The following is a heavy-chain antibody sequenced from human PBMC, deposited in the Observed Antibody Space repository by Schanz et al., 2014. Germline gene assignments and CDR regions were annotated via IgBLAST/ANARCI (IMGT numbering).Heavy chain of an antibody. CDR2: IGTAGDT. D-gene: IGHD2-2*01. CDR1: GFTFSAYG. CDR3: ARSYCTSSSCAFWYFDL. J-gene: IGHJ2*01. V-gene: IGHV3-13*01. Sequence: EVVLVESGGASVQPGGSLRLSCAASGFTFSAYGMHWVRQATGERLEWVAAIGTAGDTYYPGSLKGRFTISRENVKDSLYLQMNSLRAGDTAVYYCARSYCTSSSCAFWYFDLWGRGTLVTVSS.